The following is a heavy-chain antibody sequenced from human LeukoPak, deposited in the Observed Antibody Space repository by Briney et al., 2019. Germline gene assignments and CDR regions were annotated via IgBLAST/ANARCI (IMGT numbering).Heavy chain of an antibody. CDR3: ARGLYCSGGSCYPNWFDP. CDR1: GGSFSGYY. D-gene: IGHD2-15*01. J-gene: IGHJ5*02. Sequence: SETLSFTCAVYGGSFSGYYWSWIRQPPGKGLEWIGEINHSGSTNYNPSLKSRVTISVDTSKNQFSLKLSSVTAADTAVYYCARGLYCSGGSCYPNWFDPWGQGTLVTVSS. V-gene: IGHV4-34*01. CDR2: INHSGST.